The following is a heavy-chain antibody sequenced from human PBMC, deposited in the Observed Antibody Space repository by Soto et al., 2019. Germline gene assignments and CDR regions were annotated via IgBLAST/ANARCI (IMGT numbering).Heavy chain of an antibody. CDR3: AGAMIGHNWFDP. D-gene: IGHD3-22*01. CDR1: GGSISSSNW. J-gene: IGHJ5*02. CDR2: IYHIGST. V-gene: IGHV4-4*02. Sequence: SETLSLTCGVSGGSISSSNWWSWVRQPPGKGLEWIGEIYHIGSTNYNPSLKSRVTISVDKSKNQFSLKLSSVTAADTAVYYCAGAMIGHNWFDPWGQGTLVTVSS.